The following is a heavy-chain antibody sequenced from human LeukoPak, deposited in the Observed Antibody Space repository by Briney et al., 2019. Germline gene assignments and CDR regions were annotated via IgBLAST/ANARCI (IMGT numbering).Heavy chain of an antibody. CDR3: AKDIPPLRWFGESVY. CDR2: ISGSGGST. CDR1: GFTFSSYA. V-gene: IGHV3-23*01. J-gene: IGHJ4*02. Sequence: GGSLRLSCAASGFTFSSYAMSWVRQAPGKGLEWVSAISGSGGSTYYADSVKGRFTISRDNSKNTLCLQMNSLRAEDTAVYYCAKDIPPLRWFGESVYWGQGTLVTVSS. D-gene: IGHD3-10*01.